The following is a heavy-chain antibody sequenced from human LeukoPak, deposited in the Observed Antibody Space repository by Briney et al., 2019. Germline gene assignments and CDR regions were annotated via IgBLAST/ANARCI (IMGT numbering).Heavy chain of an antibody. CDR1: GESLSNYY. V-gene: IGHV4-34*01. J-gene: IGHJ4*02. Sequence: SETLSLTCAVYGESLSNYYWSWIRQPPGKGLEWIGEINHSGSTNYNPSLMSRVTISVDTSKNQFSLKLSSVTAADTAVYFCARQNYGSAPLRYWGQGTLVTVSS. D-gene: IGHD3-10*01. CDR2: INHSGST. CDR3: ARQNYGSAPLRY.